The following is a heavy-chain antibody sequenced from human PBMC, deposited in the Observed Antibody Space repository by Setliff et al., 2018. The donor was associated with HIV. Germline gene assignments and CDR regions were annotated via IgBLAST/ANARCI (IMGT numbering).Heavy chain of an antibody. CDR1: GLSMRAHH. CDR2: ILYSGNS. CDR3: ATEGREKLALFDH. J-gene: IGHJ4*02. Sequence: SETLSLTCNVSGLSMRAHHWSWVRLPPGKTLEWLGYILYSGNSNYNPSFKNRVTIPLNEAKRQFSLDLKSVTSADTAVYYCATEGREKLALFDHWGLGTLVTVSS. V-gene: IGHV4-59*11. D-gene: IGHD6-6*01.